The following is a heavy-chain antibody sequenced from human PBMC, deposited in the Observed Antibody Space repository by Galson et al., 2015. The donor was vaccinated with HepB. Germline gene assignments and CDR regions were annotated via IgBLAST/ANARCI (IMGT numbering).Heavy chain of an antibody. CDR2: INPSGGRT. Sequence: SVKVSCKASGYTFTSYYMHWVRQAPGQGLEWMGIINPSGGRTGYAQKFQGRVIMTRDTSTSTVYMELSSLRSEGTAVYYCARAFSSGWSDQGEYFQHWGQGTLVTVSS. CDR1: GYTFTSYY. V-gene: IGHV1-46*01. CDR3: ARAFSSGWSDQGEYFQH. J-gene: IGHJ1*01. D-gene: IGHD6-19*01.